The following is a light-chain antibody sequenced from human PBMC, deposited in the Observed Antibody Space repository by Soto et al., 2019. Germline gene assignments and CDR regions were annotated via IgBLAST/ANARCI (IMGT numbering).Light chain of an antibody. CDR2: AAS. V-gene: IGKV1-9*01. J-gene: IGKJ5*01. Sequence: IQLTQFPSALLKYVGDRVTITCRASQGISNYLAWYQQKPGKAPKLLIYAASTLQSGVPSRFSGSGSGTDFTLTISSLQPEDFATYYCQQLNSYPITFGQGTRLEIK. CDR1: QGISNY. CDR3: QQLNSYPIT.